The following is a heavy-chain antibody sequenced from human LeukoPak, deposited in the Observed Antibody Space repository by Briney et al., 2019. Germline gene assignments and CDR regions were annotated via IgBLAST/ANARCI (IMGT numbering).Heavy chain of an antibody. J-gene: IGHJ4*02. CDR1: GFRVSGYD. CDR2: ISISSSNI. Sequence: GGSLRLSCSASGFRVSGYDLNWIRQAPGKGLEWIAYISISSSNIHYADSVRGRFTISRDNAKNSLYLQMNSLRAEDTAVYYCASHPGDYWFGYLQLWGQGTLVTVSS. D-gene: IGHD3-10*01. CDR3: ASHPGDYWFGYLQL. V-gene: IGHV3-11*06.